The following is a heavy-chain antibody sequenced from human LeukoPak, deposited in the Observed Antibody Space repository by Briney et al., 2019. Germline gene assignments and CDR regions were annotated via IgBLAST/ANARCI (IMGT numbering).Heavy chain of an antibody. Sequence: SETLSLTCTVSGGSISSYYWSWIRQPPGKGLEWIGYIYYSGSTNYNPSLKSRVTISVDTSKNQFSLKLSSVTAADTAVYYCASADYYGSGSYRSAHDAFDIWGQGTMVTVSS. CDR2: IYYSGST. CDR3: ASADYYGSGSYRSAHDAFDI. J-gene: IGHJ3*02. D-gene: IGHD3-10*01. CDR1: GGSISSYY. V-gene: IGHV4-59*08.